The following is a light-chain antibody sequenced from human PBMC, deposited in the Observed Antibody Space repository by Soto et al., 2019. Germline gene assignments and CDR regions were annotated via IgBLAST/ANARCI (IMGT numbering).Light chain of an antibody. CDR3: SSYTSSSTVV. Sequence: QSALTQPASVSGSPGQSITISCTGTSSDVGGYNYVSWYQQHPGKAPKLMIYDVSNRPSGVSNRFSGSKSGNTASLTISGLQAEDEADYYFSSYTSSSTVVFGGGTKLTFL. J-gene: IGLJ2*01. V-gene: IGLV2-14*01. CDR2: DVS. CDR1: SSDVGGYNY.